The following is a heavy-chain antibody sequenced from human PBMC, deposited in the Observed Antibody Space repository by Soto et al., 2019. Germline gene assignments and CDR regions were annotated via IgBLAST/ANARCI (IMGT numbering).Heavy chain of an antibody. V-gene: IGHV3-9*01. CDR3: AKGVLVRSRNYYYGMDV. Sequence: GGSLRLSCAASGFTFDDYAMHWVRQAPGKGLEWVSGISWNSGSIGYADSVKGRFTISRDNAKNSLYLQMNSLRAEDTALYYCAKGVLVRSRNYYYGMDVWGQGTTVTVSS. D-gene: IGHD3-9*01. CDR2: ISWNSGSI. CDR1: GFTFDDYA. J-gene: IGHJ6*02.